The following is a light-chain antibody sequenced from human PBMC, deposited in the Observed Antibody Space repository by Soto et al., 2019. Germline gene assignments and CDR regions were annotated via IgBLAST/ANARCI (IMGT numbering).Light chain of an antibody. CDR2: DAS. Sequence: VVLPQSPATLSLYPGERATLSCRTSLSVSVYLDWYQQKPGQAPTLLLSDASNRATGIPARFSGSGSGTDFTLTISSLEPEDFAVYYCHQRQYWPPIAFGQGTRLEIK. V-gene: IGKV3-11*01. CDR3: HQRQYWPPIA. CDR1: LSVSVY. J-gene: IGKJ5*01.